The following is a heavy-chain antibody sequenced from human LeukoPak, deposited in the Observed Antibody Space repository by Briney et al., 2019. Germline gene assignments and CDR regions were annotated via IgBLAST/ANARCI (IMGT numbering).Heavy chain of an antibody. CDR3: ARDRVSGRPGYYFDY. CDR1: GYTFTGYY. Sequence: EASVKVSCKASGYTFTGYYMHWVRQAPGQGLEWMGWINPNSGGTNYAQKFQGRVTMTRDTSISTAYMELSRLRSDDTAVYYCARDRVSGRPGYYFDYWGQGTLVTVSS. V-gene: IGHV1-2*02. J-gene: IGHJ4*02. D-gene: IGHD3-10*01. CDR2: INPNSGGT.